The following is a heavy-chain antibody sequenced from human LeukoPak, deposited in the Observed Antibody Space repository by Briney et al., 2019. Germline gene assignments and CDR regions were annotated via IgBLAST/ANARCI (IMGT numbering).Heavy chain of an antibody. CDR1: GFTFSSYN. Sequence: GGSLRLSCAASGFTFSSYNVNWVRQAPGKGLEWVSVIYSGGSTYYADSVKGRFTISRDNSKNALYLQMNSLRAEDTAVYYCARGYYYYGMDVWGQGTTVTVSS. CDR3: ARGYYYYGMDV. J-gene: IGHJ6*02. CDR2: IYSGGST. V-gene: IGHV3-53*01.